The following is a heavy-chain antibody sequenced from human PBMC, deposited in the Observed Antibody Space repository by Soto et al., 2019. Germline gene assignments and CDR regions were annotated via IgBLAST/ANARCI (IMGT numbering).Heavy chain of an antibody. CDR1: SASLSSSTYY. Sequence: TSETLSLTCSVSSASLSSSTYYWSWIRQPPGRGPEWIGSIYYSGNTYYKPSLKSRVSISIDTSRNQFSLKLTSVTAADMGVYYCASSSPFHYWGPGILVTVSS. CDR2: IYYSGNT. V-gene: IGHV4-39*01. J-gene: IGHJ4*02. D-gene: IGHD6-6*01. CDR3: ASSSPFHY.